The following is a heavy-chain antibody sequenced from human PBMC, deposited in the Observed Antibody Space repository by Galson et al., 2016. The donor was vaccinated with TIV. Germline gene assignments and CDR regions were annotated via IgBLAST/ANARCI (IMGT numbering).Heavy chain of an antibody. V-gene: IGHV3-64D*06. CDR1: GLTFRNYA. D-gene: IGHD4-17*01. CDR3: VYLTVTTSGEAEYFQQ. Sequence: SLRLSCAASGLTFRNYALHWVRQAPGKGLEYVSHISSKGSGTFYADSVRGRFIISRDNSKSTLDLQMTGLRPDDTAVYYCVYLTVTTSGEAEYFQQGGQGNPGIRSS. J-gene: IGHJ1*01. CDR2: ISSKGSGT.